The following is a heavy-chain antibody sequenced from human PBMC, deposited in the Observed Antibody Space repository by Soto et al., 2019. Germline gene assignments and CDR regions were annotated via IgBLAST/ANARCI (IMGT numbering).Heavy chain of an antibody. V-gene: IGHV3-33*01. CDR3: VREDCSSHLCQSSEDFYYGMDV. J-gene: IGHJ6*02. D-gene: IGHD2-2*01. CDR2: IWYDGVNR. CDR1: GFTFSNFG. Sequence: ESGGGVVPPGRSLRLSCEASGFTFSNFGMHWVRQAPGRGLEWVANIWYDGVNRYYADSVRGRFTVSRDNSKNTLYLEMNSLRAEDTAVYFCVREDCSSHLCQSSEDFYYGMDVWGQGTTVTVSS.